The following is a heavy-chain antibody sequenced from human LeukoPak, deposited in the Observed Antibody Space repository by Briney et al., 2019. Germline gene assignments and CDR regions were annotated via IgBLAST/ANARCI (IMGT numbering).Heavy chain of an antibody. Sequence: GRSLRLSCAASGFTFSSYGMHWVRQAPGKGLEWVAVISYDGSNKYYADSVKGRFTISRDNSKNTLYLQMNSLRAEDTAVYYCAKVGNGGELDYWGQGTLVTVSS. CDR2: ISYDGSNK. CDR3: AKVGNGGELDY. CDR1: GFTFSSYG. J-gene: IGHJ4*02. D-gene: IGHD4-23*01. V-gene: IGHV3-30*18.